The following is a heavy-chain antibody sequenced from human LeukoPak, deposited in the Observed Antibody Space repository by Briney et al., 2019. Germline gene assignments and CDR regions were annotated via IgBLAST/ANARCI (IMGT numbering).Heavy chain of an antibody. CDR3: ARGVLSRFHFDY. J-gene: IGHJ4*02. Sequence: SETLSLTCTVSGGSISSYYWSWIRQPPGKGLEWIGYIYYSGSTSYNPSLKSRVTISVDTSKNQFSLKLSSVTAADTAVYYCARGVLSRFHFDYWGQGALVTVSS. D-gene: IGHD3-10*01. CDR2: IYYSGST. V-gene: IGHV4-59*01. CDR1: GGSISSYY.